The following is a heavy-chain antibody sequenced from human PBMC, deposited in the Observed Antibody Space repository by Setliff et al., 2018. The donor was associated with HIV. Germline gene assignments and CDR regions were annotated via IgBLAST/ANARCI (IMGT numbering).Heavy chain of an antibody. Sequence: PGGSLRLSCAASGFTFSSYEMNWVRQAPGKGLEWVSYISSSGSTIYYADSVKGRFTISTDNAKNSLYLQMNSLGAEDTAVYYCARGVSESGIVVVITPLYFGYWDQGTLVTVSS. J-gene: IGHJ4*02. CDR1: GFTFSSYE. V-gene: IGHV3-48*03. CDR2: ISSSGSTI. D-gene: IGHD3-22*01. CDR3: ARGVSESGIVVVITPLYFGY.